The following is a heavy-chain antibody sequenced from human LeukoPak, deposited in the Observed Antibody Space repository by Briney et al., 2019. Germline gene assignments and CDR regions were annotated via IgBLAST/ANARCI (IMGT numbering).Heavy chain of an antibody. J-gene: IGHJ4*02. Sequence: ASVKVSCKASGYTFSGNYLHWVRQAPGQGPEWLGWINPNSGTTTYAQRLQGRVTMTRDTSVNTAYMELSRLRSDDTAVYYCARELYTVVVPAATVDFFDYWGQGTLVTVSS. CDR2: INPNSGTT. D-gene: IGHD2-2*01. V-gene: IGHV1-2*02. CDR1: GYTFSGNY. CDR3: ARELYTVVVPAATVDFFDY.